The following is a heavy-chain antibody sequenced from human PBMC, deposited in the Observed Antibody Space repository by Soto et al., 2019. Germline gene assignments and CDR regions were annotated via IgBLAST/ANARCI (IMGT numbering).Heavy chain of an antibody. V-gene: IGHV3-23*01. CDR3: AKDLVGYCSSTSCIDWFDP. Sequence: GGSLRLSCAASGFTFSSYAMSWVRQAPGKGLEWVSAISGSGGSTYYADSVKGRFTISRDNSKNTLYLQMNSLRAEDTAVYYCAKDLVGYCSSTSCIDWFDPWGQGTLVTVSS. J-gene: IGHJ5*02. CDR2: ISGSGGST. D-gene: IGHD2-2*01. CDR1: GFTFSSYA.